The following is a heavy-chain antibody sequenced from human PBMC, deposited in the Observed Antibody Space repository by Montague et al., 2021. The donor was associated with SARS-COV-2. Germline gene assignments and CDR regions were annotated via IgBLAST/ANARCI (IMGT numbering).Heavy chain of an antibody. J-gene: IGHJ4*02. CDR1: GGSITDRTYY. CDR2: VSYRGST. CDR3: ARDVRYYYDQ. Sequence: SETLSLTCSVSGGSITDRTYYWGCIRQSPGKGLEWIGYVSYRGSTNYNLSLKSRVTISLDTSKNRFSLRVTSVTAADTAVYYCARDVRYYYDQWGQGILVTVSS. D-gene: IGHD3-10*01. V-gene: IGHV4-61*01.